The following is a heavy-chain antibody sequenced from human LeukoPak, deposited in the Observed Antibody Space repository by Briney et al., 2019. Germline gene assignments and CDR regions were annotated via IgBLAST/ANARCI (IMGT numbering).Heavy chain of an antibody. CDR1: GDSISSYY. J-gene: IGHJ3*02. CDR3: ARVDDILTDGAFDI. V-gene: IGHV4-4*07. Sequence: SETLSLTCTVSGDSISSYYWSWIRQPAGKGLEWIGRIYTSGSTNYNPSLKSRVTISLDTSKIHFSLRLSSVTAADTAIYYCARVDDILTDGAFDIWGQGTVVTVSS. D-gene: IGHD3-9*01. CDR2: IYTSGST.